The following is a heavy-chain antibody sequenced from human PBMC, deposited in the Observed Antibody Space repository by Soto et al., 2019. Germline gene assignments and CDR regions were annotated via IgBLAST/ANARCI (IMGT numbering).Heavy chain of an antibody. D-gene: IGHD3-10*01. V-gene: IGHV1-69*05. CDR1: GGTFNNLA. CDR3: ARGFGEIYYYYYYGMDV. CDR2: IIPLFGTG. J-gene: IGHJ6*02. Sequence: SVKVSCKASGGTFNNLAISWVRQAPGQGLEWMGGIIPLFGTGNYAQKFQGRVTMTRDTSTSTVYMELSSLRSEDTAVYYCARGFGEIYYYYYYGMDVWGQGTTVTVSS.